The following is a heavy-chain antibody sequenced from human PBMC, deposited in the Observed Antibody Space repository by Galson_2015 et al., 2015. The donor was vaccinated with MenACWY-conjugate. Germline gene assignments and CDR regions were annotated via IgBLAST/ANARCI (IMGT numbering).Heavy chain of an antibody. J-gene: IGHJ4*02. CDR1: GGSFTTYT. Sequence: SVKVSCKASGGSFTTYTISWVRQAPGQGLEWMGRVIPALGTANYAQEFQGRVTIAADKSTSTVYMDLSSLRSDDTAVYYCARDLDVCYSGSFCGQPFDFWGQGTLVTVSS. D-gene: IGHD2-15*01. CDR3: ARDLDVCYSGSFCGQPFDF. CDR2: VIPALGTA. V-gene: IGHV1-69*08.